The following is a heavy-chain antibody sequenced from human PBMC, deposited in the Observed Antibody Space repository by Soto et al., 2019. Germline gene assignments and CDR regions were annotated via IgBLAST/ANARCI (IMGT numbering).Heavy chain of an antibody. CDR1: GASITRGGYY. Sequence: PSESMSLTCTVAGASITRGGYYWTWLRQLPGRGLEWIGYTYYTGNTNYNPSLKSRLAISVDTSKNQFSLRLSSVTAADTALYDCVRDTTRIRGMDVWGRGTTVTVS. CDR2: TYYTGNT. V-gene: IGHV4-31*03. D-gene: IGHD1-26*01. J-gene: IGHJ6*02. CDR3: VRDTTRIRGMDV.